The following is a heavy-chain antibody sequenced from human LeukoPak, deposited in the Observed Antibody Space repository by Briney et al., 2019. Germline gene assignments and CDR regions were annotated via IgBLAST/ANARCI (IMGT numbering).Heavy chain of an antibody. V-gene: IGHV4-59*01. CDR1: GGSISGYY. Sequence: SETLSLTCTFSGGSISGYYWNWIRQPPGKGLEWMGYISSSGSTSYNPSLKSRVTISLDTSKNQFSLNLNSVTAADTAVYYCARALVRSGSYYDFDFWGQGTLVTVSS. D-gene: IGHD1-26*01. J-gene: IGHJ4*02. CDR2: ISSSGST. CDR3: ARALVRSGSYYDFDF.